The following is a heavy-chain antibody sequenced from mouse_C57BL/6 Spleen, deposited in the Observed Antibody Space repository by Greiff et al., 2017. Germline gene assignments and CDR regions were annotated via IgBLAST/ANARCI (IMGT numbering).Heavy chain of an antibody. J-gene: IGHJ4*01. CDR3: ARSDDGYYSYYAMDY. D-gene: IGHD2-3*01. Sequence: EVQLQQSGPELVKPGASVKISCKASGYTFTDYYMNWVKQSHGKSLEWIGDINPNNGGTSYNQKFKGKATLTVDKSSSTAYMELRSLTSEDSAVYYCARSDDGYYSYYAMDYWGQGTSGTVSS. CDR2: INPNNGGT. V-gene: IGHV1-26*01. CDR1: GYTFTDYY.